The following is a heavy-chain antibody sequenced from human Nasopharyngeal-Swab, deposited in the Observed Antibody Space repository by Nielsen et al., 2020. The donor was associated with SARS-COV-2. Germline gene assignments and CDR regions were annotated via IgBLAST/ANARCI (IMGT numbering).Heavy chain of an antibody. D-gene: IGHD3-9*01. Sequence: QTPSLIRAISGDSVSSNNVGWNWIRQSPSRGLEWLGRTYYGSKWYNHYAPSVKSRVTIKPDTSKNQFSLQMDSVTPEDSAVYYCARGFLQTGFDYWGQGTLVTVSS. CDR2: TYYGSKWYN. J-gene: IGHJ4*02. CDR1: GDSVSSNNVG. V-gene: IGHV6-1*01. CDR3: ARGFLQTGFDY.